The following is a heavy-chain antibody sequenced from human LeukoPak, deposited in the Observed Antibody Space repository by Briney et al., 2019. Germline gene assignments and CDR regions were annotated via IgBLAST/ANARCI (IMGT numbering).Heavy chain of an antibody. CDR2: IYYSGST. V-gene: IGHV4-59*12. CDR3: ARDGSGIVVPAAVHYYYYYMDV. D-gene: IGHD2-2*02. CDR1: GGSISSYY. Sequence: SETLSLTCTVSGGSISSYYWSWIRQPPGKGREWIGNIYYSGSTNYNPSLKSRVTISVDTSKNQFSLKLSSVTAADTAVYYCARDGSGIVVPAAVHYYYYYMDVWGKGTTVTVSS. J-gene: IGHJ6*03.